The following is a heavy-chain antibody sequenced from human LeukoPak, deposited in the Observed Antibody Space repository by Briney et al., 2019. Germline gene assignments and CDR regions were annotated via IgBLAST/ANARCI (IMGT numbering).Heavy chain of an antibody. Sequence: GASVKVSCKASGYTFTNYYMHWVRQAPGQGLEWMGIINPSGGSTSYAQKFQGRVTMTRDTSTSTVYMELSSLRSEDTAVYYCARDTGANSSWYPDAFDIWGQGTMVTVSS. CDR2: INPSGGST. V-gene: IGHV1-46*01. CDR3: ARDTGANSSWYPDAFDI. D-gene: IGHD6-13*01. CDR1: GYTFTNYY. J-gene: IGHJ3*02.